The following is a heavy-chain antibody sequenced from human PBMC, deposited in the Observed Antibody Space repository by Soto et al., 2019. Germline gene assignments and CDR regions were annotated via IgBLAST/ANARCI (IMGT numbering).Heavy chain of an antibody. CDR1: GFSFSDYA. J-gene: IGHJ5*01. CDR3: ANGPDGSAYYHNWFDS. V-gene: IGHV3-23*01. Sequence: EVHLLESGGALVQPGGSLTLSCAASGFSFSDYAMSWVRQAPGKGLEWVSSISRTGDSAYYADSVKGRFAISRDSSNNRLSLHMNSLRVAATAVYYCANGPDGSAYYHNWFDSWGQGTLITVSS. D-gene: IGHD3-22*01. CDR2: ISRTGDSA.